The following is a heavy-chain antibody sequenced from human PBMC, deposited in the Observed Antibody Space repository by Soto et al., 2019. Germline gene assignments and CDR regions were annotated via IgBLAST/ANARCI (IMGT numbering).Heavy chain of an antibody. Sequence: PSETLSLTCAVYGGSFSGYCWSWIRQPPGKGLEWIGEINHSGSTNYNPSLKSRVTISVDTSKNQFFLKLSSVTAADTAVYYCARGHFFLTGYYRGGFGRPSGAFDIWGPRTMVTVSS. CDR2: INHSGST. CDR1: GGSFSGYC. V-gene: IGHV4-34*01. D-gene: IGHD3-9*01. CDR3: ARGHFFLTGYYRGGFGRPSGAFDI. J-gene: IGHJ3*02.